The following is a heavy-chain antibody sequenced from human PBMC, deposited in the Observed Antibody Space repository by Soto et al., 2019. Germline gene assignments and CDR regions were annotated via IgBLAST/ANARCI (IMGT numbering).Heavy chain of an antibody. CDR3: ARRMGRFLERIQLWFGY. CDR2: MNPNSGNT. Sequence: ASVKVSCKASGYTFTSYDINWVRQATGQGLEWMGWMNPNSGNTGYAQKFQGRVTMTRNTSISTAYMELSSLRSEDTAVYYCARRMGRFLERIQLWFGYWGQGTLVTVSS. J-gene: IGHJ4*02. D-gene: IGHD5-18*01. CDR1: GYTFTSYD. V-gene: IGHV1-8*01.